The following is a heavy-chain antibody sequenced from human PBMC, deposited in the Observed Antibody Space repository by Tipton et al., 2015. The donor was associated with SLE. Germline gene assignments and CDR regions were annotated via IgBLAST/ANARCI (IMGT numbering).Heavy chain of an antibody. CDR1: GGSISSYY. Sequence: TLSLTCTVSGGSISSYYWSWIRQSPGKGLEWIGEINHSGSTNYNPSLKSRVTISVDTSKNQFSLKLSSVTAADTAVYYCARDDDYGGNSGFDYCGQGTLVTGSS. CDR3: ARDDDYGGNSGFDY. D-gene: IGHD4-23*01. V-gene: IGHV4-34*01. CDR2: INHSGST. J-gene: IGHJ4*02.